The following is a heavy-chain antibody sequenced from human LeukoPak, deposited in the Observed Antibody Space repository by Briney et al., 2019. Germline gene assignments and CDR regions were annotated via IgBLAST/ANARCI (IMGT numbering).Heavy chain of an antibody. D-gene: IGHD3-3*01. J-gene: IGHJ5*02. CDR2: INPNSGGT. CDR1: GYTFTGCY. CDR3: ARVRITIFGVPEWWFDP. V-gene: IGHV1-2*02. Sequence: GASVKVSCKASGYTFTGCYMHWVRQAPGQGLEWMGWINPNSGGTNYAQKFQGRVTMTRDTSISTAYMELSRLRSDDTAVYYCARVRITIFGVPEWWFDPWGQGTLVTVSS.